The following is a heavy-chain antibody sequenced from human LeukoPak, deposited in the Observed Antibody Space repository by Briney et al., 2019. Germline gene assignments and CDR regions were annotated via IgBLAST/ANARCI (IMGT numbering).Heavy chain of an antibody. V-gene: IGHV4-34*01. D-gene: IGHD3-10*01. CDR3: ARGARSYYGSGRGWYYYYMDV. J-gene: IGHJ6*03. Sequence: SETLSLTXAVYGGSFSGYYWSWIRQSPGKGLEWIGEINHSGSTNDNPSLKSRVTISVDTSKNQFSLKLSSVTAADTAVYYCARGARSYYGSGRGWYYYYMDVWGKGTTVTVPS. CDR1: GGSFSGYY. CDR2: INHSGST.